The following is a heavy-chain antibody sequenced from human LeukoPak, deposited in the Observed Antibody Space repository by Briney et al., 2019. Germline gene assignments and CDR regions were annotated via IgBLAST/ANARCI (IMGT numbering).Heavy chain of an antibody. CDR3: ARGPPNWGYDY. J-gene: IGHJ4*02. CDR1: GYTFTSYD. CDR2: MSPNSGDT. Sequence: ASVKVSFKASGYTFTSYDFNWVRQATGQRPEWMGWMSPNSGDTGYAQKFQDRVTMTRNTSISTAYMELSSLRSDDTAVYYCARGPPNWGYDYWGPGTLVTVSS. V-gene: IGHV1-8*01. D-gene: IGHD7-27*01.